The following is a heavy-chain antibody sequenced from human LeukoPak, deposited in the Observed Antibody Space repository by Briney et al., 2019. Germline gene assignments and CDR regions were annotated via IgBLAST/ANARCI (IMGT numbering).Heavy chain of an antibody. CDR3: ARARPAGFYDY. D-gene: IGHD3-3*01. CDR1: GGSISSYY. Sequence: SETLSLTCTVSGGSISSYYWSWIRQPPGKGLEWIGYIYYSGSTNYNPSLKSRVTISVDTSKNQFSLKLSSVTAADTAVYYCARARPAGFYDYWGQGTLVTVSS. CDR2: IYYSGST. J-gene: IGHJ4*02. V-gene: IGHV4-59*01.